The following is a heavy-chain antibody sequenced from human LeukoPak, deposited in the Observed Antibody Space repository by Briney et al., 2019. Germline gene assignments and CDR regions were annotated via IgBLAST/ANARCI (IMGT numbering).Heavy chain of an antibody. CDR2: ICTAGDT. V-gene: IGHV3-13*01. CDR3: ARGGCSSTSCYTGDYYYYGMDV. D-gene: IGHD2-2*02. CDR1: GFTFSSYD. J-gene: IGHJ6*02. Sequence: PGGSLRLSCAASGFTFSSYDMHWVRHATGKGLEWVSAICTAGDTYYPGSVKGRFTISRENSKNALYLQMNSLRAGDTAVYYCARGGCSSTSCYTGDYYYYGMDVWGQATTVTVSS.